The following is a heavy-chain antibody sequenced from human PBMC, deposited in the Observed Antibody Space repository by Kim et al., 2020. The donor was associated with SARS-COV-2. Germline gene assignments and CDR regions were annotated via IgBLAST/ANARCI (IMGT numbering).Heavy chain of an antibody. J-gene: IGHJ4*02. CDR1: GFTFSSNW. CDR3: ASGYCSGGGCLDY. V-gene: IGHV3-74*01. Sequence: GGSLRLSCAASGFTFSSNWMHWVRQAPGKGLVWVSRINNEGSSTSYADSVKGRFTISRDSAKNTLYLQMNSLRVEDTAVYYCASGYCSGGGCLDYWGQGTLVTVSS. D-gene: IGHD2-15*01. CDR2: INNEGSST.